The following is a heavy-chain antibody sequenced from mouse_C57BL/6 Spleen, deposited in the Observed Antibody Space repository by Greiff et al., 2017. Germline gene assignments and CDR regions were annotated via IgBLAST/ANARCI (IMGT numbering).Heavy chain of an antibody. D-gene: IGHD1-1*01. CDR3: ARITTVVATDY. CDR2: ISSGGSYT. Sequence: DVKLQESGGDLVKPGGSLKLSCAASGFTFSSYGMSWVRQTPDKRLEWVATISSGGSYTYYPDSVKGRFTISRDNAKNTLYLQMSSLKSEDTAMYYCARITTVVATDYWGQGTTLTVSS. J-gene: IGHJ2*01. CDR1: GFTFSSYG. V-gene: IGHV5-6*02.